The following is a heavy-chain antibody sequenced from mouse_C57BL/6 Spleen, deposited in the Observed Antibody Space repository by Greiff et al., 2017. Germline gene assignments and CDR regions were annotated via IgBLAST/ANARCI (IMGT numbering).Heavy chain of an antibody. Sequence: QVQLQQPGAELVRPGSSVKLSCKASGYTFTSYWMHWVKQRPIQGLEWIGNIDPSDSETHYNQKFKDKATLTVDKSSSTAYMQLSSLTSEDSAVYYCARREELRGYFDVWGTGTTVTVSS. CDR2: IDPSDSET. J-gene: IGHJ1*03. V-gene: IGHV1-52*01. CDR3: ARREELRGYFDV. CDR1: GYTFTSYW.